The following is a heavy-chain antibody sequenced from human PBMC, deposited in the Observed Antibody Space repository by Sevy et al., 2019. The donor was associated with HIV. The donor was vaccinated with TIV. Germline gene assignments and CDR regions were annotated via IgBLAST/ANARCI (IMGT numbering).Heavy chain of an antibody. CDR1: GFTFSGAW. D-gene: IGHD3-3*01. CDR3: ATYCCRVYYCMRAFDF. Sequence: GGSLRLSCAASGFTFSGAWMNWVRQAPGKGLEWVGRFRNNNEGGITEFAAPVQGGFSISRDDSRSVVYMKMNNLRTDNTAAYYCATYCCRVYYCMRAFDFWGQGTMVTVSS. J-gene: IGHJ3*01. V-gene: IGHV3-15*01. CDR2: FRNNNEGGIT.